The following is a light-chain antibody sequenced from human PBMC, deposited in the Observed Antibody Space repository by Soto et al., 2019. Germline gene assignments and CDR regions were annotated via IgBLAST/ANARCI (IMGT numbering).Light chain of an antibody. V-gene: IGKV3-20*01. CDR3: QQYGNSPWT. CDR2: AAS. Sequence: ETVLTQSPGTVSLSPGERATLSCRASQTVTNRYVAWYQHRPGQAPRVLIYAASNRTPGIPDRFSGSASGTEFTLTISRLEPEDFAVYYCQQYGNSPWTFGQGTKV. J-gene: IGKJ1*01. CDR1: QTVTNRY.